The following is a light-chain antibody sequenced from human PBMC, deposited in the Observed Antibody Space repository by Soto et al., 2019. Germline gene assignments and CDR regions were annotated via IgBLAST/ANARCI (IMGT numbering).Light chain of an antibody. CDR3: QHFKSFPIT. J-gene: IGKJ5*01. CDR1: QSISSY. V-gene: IGKV1-39*01. Sequence: DIQMTQPPSTLSASVGDRVTITGRASQSISSYLNWYQQKPGKAPKLLMYAASSLQSGVPSRFSGSGSGTEFTLTISSLQPEDFATYYCQHFKSFPITFGQGTRLEI. CDR2: AAS.